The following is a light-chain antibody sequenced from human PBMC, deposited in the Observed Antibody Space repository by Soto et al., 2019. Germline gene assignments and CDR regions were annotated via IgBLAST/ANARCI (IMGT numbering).Light chain of an antibody. V-gene: IGKV3-15*01. CDR1: QSVSSN. CDR2: GAS. CDR3: QQYHNWWT. Sequence: EIVMTQSPATLSVSPGERATLSCRASQSVSSNLAWYQQKPGQAPRLLIYGASTRATGVPTRFSGSGSGTEFTLTVSSLQYEDFAVYYCQQYHNWWTFGQGTKVEIK. J-gene: IGKJ1*01.